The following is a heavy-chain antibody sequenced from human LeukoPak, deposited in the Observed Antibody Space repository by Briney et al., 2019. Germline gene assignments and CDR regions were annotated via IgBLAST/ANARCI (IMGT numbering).Heavy chain of an antibody. CDR1: GYTFTDYY. CDR3: ARGPTYSSSWYSWFDP. V-gene: IGHV1-2*02. CDR2: INPKSGGT. D-gene: IGHD6-13*01. J-gene: IGHJ5*02. Sequence: ASVKVSCKASGYTFTDYYIHWVRQAPGQGLEWMGWINPKSGGTIHAQKFQGRVIMTSDTSISTAYVELRRLTSDDTAVYYCARGPTYSSSWYSWFDPWGQGTLVSVTS.